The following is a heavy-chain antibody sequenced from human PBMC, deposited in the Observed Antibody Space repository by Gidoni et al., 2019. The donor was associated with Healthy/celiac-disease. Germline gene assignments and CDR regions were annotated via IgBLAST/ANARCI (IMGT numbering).Heavy chain of an antibody. J-gene: IGHJ3*02. Sequence: EVQLVESGGGSVQPGGSLRLSCAASGFTFSSYAMSWVRQAPGKGLEWVSAISGSGGSTYYADSVKGRFTISRDNSKNTLYLQMNSLRAEDTAVYYCAKDSAAYYYDSSGSDAFDIWGQGTMVTVSS. CDR3: AKDSAAYYYDSSGSDAFDI. CDR2: ISGSGGST. CDR1: GFTFSSYA. V-gene: IGHV3-23*04. D-gene: IGHD3-22*01.